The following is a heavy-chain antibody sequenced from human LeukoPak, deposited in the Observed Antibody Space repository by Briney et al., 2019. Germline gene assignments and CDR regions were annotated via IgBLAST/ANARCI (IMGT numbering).Heavy chain of an antibody. CDR3: ARDRGIGFDP. D-gene: IGHD3-10*01. V-gene: IGHV4-30-2*01. J-gene: IGHJ5*02. Sequence: SQTLSLTCAVSGGSISSGGYSWSWIRQPPGKGLEWIGYIYHSGSTYYNPFLKSRVTISADTSKNQFSLKMTSVTAADTAQYYCARDRGIGFDPWGQGTLVTVSS. CDR2: IYHSGST. CDR1: GGSISSGGYS.